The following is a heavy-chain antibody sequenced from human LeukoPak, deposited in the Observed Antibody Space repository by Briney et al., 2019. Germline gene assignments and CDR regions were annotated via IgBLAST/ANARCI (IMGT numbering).Heavy chain of an antibody. CDR1: GYSISSGYY. Sequence: SETLSLTCTVSGYSISSGYYWGWIRQPPGKGLEWIGSIYHSGSTYYNPSLKSRVTISVDTSKNQFSVKLSSVTAADTAVYYCARAPRLCRGYYTGSFDYRGQGTLVTVYS. CDR2: IYHSGST. D-gene: IGHD3-3*01. CDR3: ARAPRLCRGYYTGSFDY. J-gene: IGHJ4*02. V-gene: IGHV4-38-2*02.